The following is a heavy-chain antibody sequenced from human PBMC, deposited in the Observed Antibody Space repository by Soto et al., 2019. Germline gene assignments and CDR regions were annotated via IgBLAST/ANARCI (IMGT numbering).Heavy chain of an antibody. CDR1: GGSISSYY. Sequence: QVQLQESGPGLMKPSETLSLTCTVSGGSISSYYWSWIRQPPGKGLEWIGYIYYSGSTNYNPSLKSRVTISVDTSKNQFSLKLSSVTAADTAVYYCARDGVEMYGMDVWGQGTTVTVSS. V-gene: IGHV4-59*01. CDR3: ARDGVEMYGMDV. D-gene: IGHD2-21*01. CDR2: IYYSGST. J-gene: IGHJ6*02.